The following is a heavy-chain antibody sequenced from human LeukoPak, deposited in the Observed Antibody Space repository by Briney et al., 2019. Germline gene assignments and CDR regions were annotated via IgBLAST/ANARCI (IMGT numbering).Heavy chain of an antibody. Sequence: PGGSLRLSCAASGFTFSDYYMNWIRQAPGKGLEWVSYISSSGSTISYVDSVKGRFTVSRDNAKNSLYLQMNSLRAEDTAVYYCARSILPAANAIDYWGQGTLVTVSS. J-gene: IGHJ4*02. V-gene: IGHV3-11*04. CDR3: ARSILPAANAIDY. D-gene: IGHD2-2*01. CDR2: ISSSGSTI. CDR1: GFTFSDYY.